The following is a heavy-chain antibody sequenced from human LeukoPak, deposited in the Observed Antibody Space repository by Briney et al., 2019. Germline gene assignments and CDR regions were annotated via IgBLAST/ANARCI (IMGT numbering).Heavy chain of an antibody. CDR2: INAGNGNT. J-gene: IGHJ4*02. CDR3: ARAYYDSSGYYY. Sequence: EASVNVSCKASGYTFTSYAMHWVRQAPGQRLEWMGWINAGNGNTKYSQKFQGRVTITRDTSASTAYMELSSLRSEDTAVYYCARAYYDSSGYYYWGQGTLVTVSS. V-gene: IGHV1-3*01. CDR1: GYTFTSYA. D-gene: IGHD3-22*01.